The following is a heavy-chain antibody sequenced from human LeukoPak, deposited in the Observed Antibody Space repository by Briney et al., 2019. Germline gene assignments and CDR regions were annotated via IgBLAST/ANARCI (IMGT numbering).Heavy chain of an antibody. Sequence: GGSLRLSCAASGFTFSSYAMSWVRQAPGKGLEWVSAISGSGGSTYYADSVKGRFTISRDNAKDSLYLQMSSLRAENTAVYYCAELGITMIGGVWGKGTTVTISS. CDR3: AELGITMIGGV. CDR2: ISGSGGST. J-gene: IGHJ6*04. D-gene: IGHD3-10*02. CDR1: GFTFSSYA. V-gene: IGHV3-23*01.